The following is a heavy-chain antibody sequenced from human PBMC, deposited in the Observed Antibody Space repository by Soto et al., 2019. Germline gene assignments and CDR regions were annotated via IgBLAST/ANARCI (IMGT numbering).Heavy chain of an antibody. V-gene: IGHV1-69*08. CDR1: GGTFSSYT. D-gene: IGHD3-10*01. J-gene: IGHJ5*02. CDR2: IIPILGIA. Sequence: QVQLVQSGAEVKKPGSSVKVSCKASGGTFSSYTISWVRQAPGQGLEWMGRIIPILGIANYAQKFQGRVTITADKSPSTAYMELSSLRSEDTAVYYCARDRAWFGELSLYNWFDPWGQGTLVTVSS. CDR3: ARDRAWFGELSLYNWFDP.